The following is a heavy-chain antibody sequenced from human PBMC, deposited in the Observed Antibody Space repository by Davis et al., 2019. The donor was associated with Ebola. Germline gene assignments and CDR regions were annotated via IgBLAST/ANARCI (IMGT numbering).Heavy chain of an antibody. CDR2: INPNSGGT. D-gene: IGHD3/OR15-3a*01. CDR3: ARDGTVLDLPYYYYYGMDV. J-gene: IGHJ6*02. CDR1: GYTFTSYA. Sequence: AASVKVSCKASGYTFTSYAMHWVRQAPGQRLEWMGWINPNSGGTNYAQKFQGWVTMTRDTSISTAYMELSRLRSDDTAVYYCARDGTVLDLPYYYYYGMDVWGQGTTVTVSS. V-gene: IGHV1-2*04.